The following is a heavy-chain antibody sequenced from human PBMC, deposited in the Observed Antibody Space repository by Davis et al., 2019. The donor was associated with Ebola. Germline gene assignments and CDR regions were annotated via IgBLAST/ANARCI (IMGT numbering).Heavy chain of an antibody. V-gene: IGHV3-30*02. J-gene: IGHJ6*02. Sequence: GESLKISCAASGFTFSSYGMHWVRQAPGKGLEWVAFIRYDGSNKYYADSVKGRFTISRDNSKNTLYLQMNSLRAEDTAVYYCAKRQSGWSSLEGYYYYYYGMDVWGQGTTVTVSS. CDR1: GFTFSSYG. CDR2: IRYDGSNK. CDR3: AKRQSGWSSLEGYYYYYYGMDV. D-gene: IGHD6-19*01.